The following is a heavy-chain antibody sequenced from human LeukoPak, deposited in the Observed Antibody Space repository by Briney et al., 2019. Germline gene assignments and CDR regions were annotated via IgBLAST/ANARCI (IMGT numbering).Heavy chain of an antibody. Sequence: PGGSLRLSCAASGFTFSSYSMNWVRQAPGKGLEWVSSISSSSSSYIYYADSVKGRFTISRDNAKNSLYLQMNSLRAEDTAVYYCARDLDYYDSSGPSSDWGQGTLVTVSS. CDR3: ARDLDYYDSSGPSSD. CDR2: ISSSSSSYI. V-gene: IGHV3-21*01. D-gene: IGHD3-22*01. CDR1: GFTFSSYS. J-gene: IGHJ4*02.